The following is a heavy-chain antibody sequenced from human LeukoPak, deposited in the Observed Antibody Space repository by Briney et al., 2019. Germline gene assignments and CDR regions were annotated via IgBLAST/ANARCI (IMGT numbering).Heavy chain of an antibody. J-gene: IGHJ4*02. CDR2: IIPIFGTA. Sequence: SVKVSFKASGGTFSSYAISWVGQAPGQGLEWMGGIIPIFGTANYAQKFQGRVTITADESTSTAYMELSSLRSEDTAVYYCARDKDGRAARALGYWGQGTLVTVSS. CDR3: ARDKDGRAARALGY. CDR1: GGTFSSYA. V-gene: IGHV1-69*13. D-gene: IGHD6-6*01.